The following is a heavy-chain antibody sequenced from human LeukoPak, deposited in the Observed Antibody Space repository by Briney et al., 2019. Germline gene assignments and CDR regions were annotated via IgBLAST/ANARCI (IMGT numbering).Heavy chain of an antibody. Sequence: GESLKISCEGSGYTFTSHWIGWVRQMPGKGLEWMGVIYPGDSDTRYSPSFQGQVTISADKSISTAYLQWSSLKASDTAIYYCARGGIQLWFPTDYWGQGTLVTVSS. J-gene: IGHJ4*02. CDR1: GYTFTSHW. D-gene: IGHD5-18*01. V-gene: IGHV5-51*01. CDR2: IYPGDSDT. CDR3: ARGGIQLWFPTDY.